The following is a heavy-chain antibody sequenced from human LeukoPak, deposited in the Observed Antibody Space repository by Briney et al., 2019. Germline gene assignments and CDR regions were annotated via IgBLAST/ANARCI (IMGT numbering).Heavy chain of an antibody. V-gene: IGHV3-21*01. J-gene: IGHJ4*02. CDR1: GFTFSSYS. Sequence: GGSLRLSCAASGFTFSSYSMNWVRQAPGKGLEWVSAISGDSRYIYYADSVRGRFTISGDNAENSLYLQMNSLRVEDTAVYYCARAPTVLVGYCSSSSCQADYWGQGTLVTVSS. CDR3: ARAPTVLVGYCSSSSCQADY. D-gene: IGHD2-2*01. CDR2: ISGDSRYI.